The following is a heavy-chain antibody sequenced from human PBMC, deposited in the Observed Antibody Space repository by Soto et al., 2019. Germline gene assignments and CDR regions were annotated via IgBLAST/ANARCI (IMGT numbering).Heavy chain of an antibody. Sequence: QVQLQQWGAGLLKPSETLSLTCAVYGGSFSGYYWSWIRQPPGKGLEWIGEINHSGSTNYNPSLESRVTISVDTSKNQFSLKLSSVTAADTAVYYCARGQRKYYYGSGSYYRSWFDPWGQGTLVTVSS. D-gene: IGHD3-10*01. CDR1: GGSFSGYY. CDR2: INHSGST. J-gene: IGHJ5*02. V-gene: IGHV4-34*01. CDR3: ARGQRKYYYGSGSYYRSWFDP.